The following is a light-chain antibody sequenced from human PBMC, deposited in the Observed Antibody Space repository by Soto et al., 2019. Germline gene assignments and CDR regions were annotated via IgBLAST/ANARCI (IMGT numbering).Light chain of an antibody. CDR3: QQYHSSPRT. CDR2: GTS. J-gene: IGKJ1*01. Sequence: EDLLTLSPGPLSLSPGERAPLSCRASQSLTGRYLAWYRQKPGQAPRLLIYGTSSRATGIPDRFSGSGSGTDFTLTISRLEPEDFAVYYCQQYHSSPRTFGQGTKVDIK. CDR1: QSLTGRY. V-gene: IGKV3-20*01.